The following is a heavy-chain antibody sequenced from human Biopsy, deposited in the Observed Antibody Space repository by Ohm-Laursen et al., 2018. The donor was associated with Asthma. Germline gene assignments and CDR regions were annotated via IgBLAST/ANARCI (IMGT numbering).Heavy chain of an antibody. CDR1: GFTFSSYA. J-gene: IGHJ6*02. V-gene: IGHV3-30-3*01. CDR2: ISYDGSNK. Sequence: SLRLSCAATGFTFSSYAMHWVRQAPGKGLEWVAVISYDGSNKYYADSVKGRFTISRDNSKNTLYLQMNSLRAEDTAVYYCARDKPSHIDYYYGMDVWGQGTTVTVSS. CDR3: ARDKPSHIDYYYGMDV.